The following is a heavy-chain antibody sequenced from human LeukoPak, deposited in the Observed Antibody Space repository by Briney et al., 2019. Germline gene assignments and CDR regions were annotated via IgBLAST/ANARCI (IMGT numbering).Heavy chain of an antibody. CDR2: ITWNRDNI. J-gene: IGHJ6*02. CDR3: AKDLSSAITSALVLDV. Sequence: AGGSLRLSCTVSGFTFDDYAVHWVRHTPGKGLEWVAGITWNRDNIGYGDSVKGRFTISRDNVKNVLYLQMNSLRPEDTALYYCAKDLSSAITSALVLDVWGQGTTVTVSS. V-gene: IGHV3-9*01. D-gene: IGHD3-22*01. CDR1: GFTFDDYA.